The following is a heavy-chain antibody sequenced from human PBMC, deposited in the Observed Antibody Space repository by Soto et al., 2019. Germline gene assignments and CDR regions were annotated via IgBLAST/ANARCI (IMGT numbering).Heavy chain of an antibody. CDR2: ISGTGVPT. CDR1: GFAFSAYA. V-gene: IGHV3-23*01. J-gene: IGHJ5*02. Sequence: EVQLLESGGGLVQPGGSLRLSCAASGFAFSAYAMSWVRQAPGKGLECISLISGTGVPTLYAESVKGRFSVSRDNSNYTLFLEMNNLRDDDTAIYYCAKSFCSSSSCFFLWVDPWGPGTLVTVSS. D-gene: IGHD2-2*01. CDR3: AKSFCSSSSCFFLWVDP.